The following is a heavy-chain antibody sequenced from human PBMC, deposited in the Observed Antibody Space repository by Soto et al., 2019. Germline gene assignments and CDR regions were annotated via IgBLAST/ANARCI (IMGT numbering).Heavy chain of an antibody. D-gene: IGHD2-2*01. J-gene: IGHJ6*02. CDR2: INSSGRT. CDR3: ARFSTLGKDYGVDV. CDR1: GDSISSSDSY. Sequence: QVQLQESGPGLVKPSQTLSVTCSVSGDSISSSDSYWSLIRQAPRKGLEWIGYINSSGRTYYKPSLKSRVSISIDTSTNQFSLRLTSVTVADTAVYFCARFSTLGKDYGVDVWGHRTKVTVSS. V-gene: IGHV4-30-4*01.